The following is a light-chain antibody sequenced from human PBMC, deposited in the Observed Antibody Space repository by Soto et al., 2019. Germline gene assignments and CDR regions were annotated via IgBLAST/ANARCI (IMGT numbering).Light chain of an antibody. Sequence: QSVLTQPPSVSAAPGQKVTISCSGNNYNIGNNHISWYQQLPGTAPKLLIYDNNKRPSGIPDRFSGSKSVTSVTLAITGLHTGDEADYYCGTWDSSLSDVVFGGGTKLTVL. V-gene: IGLV1-51*01. J-gene: IGLJ2*01. CDR2: DNN. CDR3: GTWDSSLSDVV. CDR1: NYNIGNNH.